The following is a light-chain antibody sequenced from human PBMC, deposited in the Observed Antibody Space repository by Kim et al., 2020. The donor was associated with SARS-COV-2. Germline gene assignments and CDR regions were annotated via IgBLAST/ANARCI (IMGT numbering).Light chain of an antibody. V-gene: IGLV3-1*01. CDR3: QAWDSSTV. J-gene: IGLJ2*01. CDR2: QDG. Sequence: SYELTQPPSVSVSPGQTASITCSGDKLGDKYACWYQQKPGQSPVLVIYQDGKRPSGIPERFSGSNSGNTATQTISGTQAMDEADYYCQAWDSSTVFG. CDR1: KLGDKY.